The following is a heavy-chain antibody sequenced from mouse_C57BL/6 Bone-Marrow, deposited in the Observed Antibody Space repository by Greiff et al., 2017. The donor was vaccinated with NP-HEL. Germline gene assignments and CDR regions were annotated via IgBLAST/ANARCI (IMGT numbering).Heavy chain of an antibody. CDR2: IYPGGGYT. V-gene: IGHV1-63*01. CDR3: ARRDGYYVSYAMDY. Sequence: VQRVESGAELVRPGTSVKMSCKASGYTFTNYWIGWAKQRPGHGLEWIGDIYPGGGYTNYNEKFKGKATLTADKSSSTAYMQFSSLTSEDSAIYYCARRDGYYVSYAMDYWGQGTSVTVSS. J-gene: IGHJ4*01. CDR1: GYTFTNYW. D-gene: IGHD2-3*01.